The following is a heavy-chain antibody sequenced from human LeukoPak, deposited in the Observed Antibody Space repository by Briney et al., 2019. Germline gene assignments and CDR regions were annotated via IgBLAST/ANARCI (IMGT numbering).Heavy chain of an antibody. CDR3: ARRMATVTDAFDI. D-gene: IGHD5-24*01. CDR2: VFHSGTT. V-gene: IGHV4-59*08. CDR1: GDSLTSHF. Sequence: SETLSLTCNVSGDSLTSHFWSWIRQTPGKGLEWIGYVFHSGTTNYSPSLKSRVTIPLDTSKKQFYLRLASVTAADTAVYYCARRMATVTDAFDIWGRGTMVSVSS. J-gene: IGHJ3*02.